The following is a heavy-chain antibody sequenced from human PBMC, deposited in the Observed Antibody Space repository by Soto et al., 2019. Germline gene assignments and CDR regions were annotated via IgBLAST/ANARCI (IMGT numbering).Heavy chain of an antibody. V-gene: IGHV4-4*02. CDR2: IYHSGST. D-gene: IGHD3-3*01. CDR3: ARSGYGYYYGIDV. J-gene: IGHJ6*02. CDR1: GGSISSSNW. Sequence: QVQLQESGPGLVKPSGTLSLTCAVSGGSISSSNWWSWVRQPPGKGLEWIGEIYHSGSTNYNPSLKSRVTISVAKSKNQFSLKLSSVTAADRAVYYCARSGYGYYYGIDVWGQGTTVTVSS.